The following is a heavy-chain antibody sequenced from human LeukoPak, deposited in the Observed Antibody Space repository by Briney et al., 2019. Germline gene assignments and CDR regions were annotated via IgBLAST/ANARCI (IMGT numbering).Heavy chain of an antibody. CDR2: IRYDGSNK. D-gene: IGHD3-22*01. CDR1: GFTFSSYG. CDR3: AKGVSGYSHFDY. V-gene: IGHV3-30*02. Sequence: GGSLRLSCAASGFTFSSYGMHWVRQAPGKGLEWVAFIRYDGSNKYYADSVKGRYTISRDNSKNTLYLQMNSLRAEDTAVYYCAKGVSGYSHFDYWGQGTLVTVSS. J-gene: IGHJ4*02.